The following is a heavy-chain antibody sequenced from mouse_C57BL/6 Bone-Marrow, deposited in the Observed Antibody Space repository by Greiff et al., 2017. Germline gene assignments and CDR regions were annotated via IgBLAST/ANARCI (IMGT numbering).Heavy chain of an antibody. J-gene: IGHJ2*01. CDR2: INPTNGGT. CDR1: GYTFPDYN. V-gene: IGHV1-18*01. Sequence: VQLQQSGPELVKPGASVKIPCKASGYTFPDYNMDWVKQSHGKSLEWIGVINPTNGGTIYNQKFKGQATLTVDHSSSTAYMEQLSLTSEYTSVYYCARDYYGMDYWGQGTTLTVSS. D-gene: IGHD1-1*01. CDR3: ARDYYGMDY.